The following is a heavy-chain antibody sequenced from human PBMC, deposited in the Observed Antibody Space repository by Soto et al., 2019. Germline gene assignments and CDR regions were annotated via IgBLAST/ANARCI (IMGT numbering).Heavy chain of an antibody. CDR2: IKADGTEK. CDR3: VTAVRGYNANGDL. CDR1: GFTFSSSW. Sequence: PGGSLRLSCVGSGFTFSSSWMGWVRQTPGKGLEWVATIKADGTEKYYVDSVKGRFTFSRDNAKTSVYLEMNSLRAEDTAVYYCVTAVRGYNANGDLWGQGTTVTVSS. J-gene: IGHJ6*02. V-gene: IGHV3-7*03. D-gene: IGHD5-12*01.